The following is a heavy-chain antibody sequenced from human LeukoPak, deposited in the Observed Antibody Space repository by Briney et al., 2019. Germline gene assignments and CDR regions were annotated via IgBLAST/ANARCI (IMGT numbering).Heavy chain of an antibody. Sequence: GGSLRLSCAASGFTVSSNYMSWVRQAPGKGLEWVSVIYSGGSTYYADSVKGRFTISRDNSKNTLYLQMNSLRAEDTAVYYCARGFIVVVPAAMSYYYGMDVWGQGTTVTVSS. J-gene: IGHJ6*02. CDR1: GFTVSSNY. CDR2: IYSGGST. D-gene: IGHD2-2*01. V-gene: IGHV3-66*01. CDR3: ARGFIVVVPAAMSYYYGMDV.